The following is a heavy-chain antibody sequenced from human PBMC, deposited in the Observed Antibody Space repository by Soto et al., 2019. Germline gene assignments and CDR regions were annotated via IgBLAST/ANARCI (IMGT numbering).Heavy chain of an antibody. CDR3: AREAAAGTDYFDP. Sequence: GGSLRLSCAVSGFTFSSFEMNWVRQAPGKGLDWVAYISRSGSTTHYADSVKGRFIISRDNTRNSLFLQMNSLRAEDTGFYYCAREAAAGTDYFDPWGQGTLVTVSS. D-gene: IGHD6-13*01. V-gene: IGHV3-48*03. J-gene: IGHJ5*02. CDR1: GFTFSSFE. CDR2: ISRSGSTT.